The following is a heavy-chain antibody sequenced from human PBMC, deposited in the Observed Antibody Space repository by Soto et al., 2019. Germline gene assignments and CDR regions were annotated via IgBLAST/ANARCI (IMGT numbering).Heavy chain of an antibody. CDR2: ISYDGSNK. Sequence: PVGSLRLSCAASGFTFSSYGMHWVRQAPGKGLEWVAVISYDGSNKYYADSVKGRFTISRDNSKNTLYLQMNSLRAEDTAVYYCAKAEWDISIVDYWGQGTLVTVSS. CDR3: AKAEWDISIVDY. D-gene: IGHD3-3*02. J-gene: IGHJ4*02. CDR1: GFTFSSYG. V-gene: IGHV3-30*18.